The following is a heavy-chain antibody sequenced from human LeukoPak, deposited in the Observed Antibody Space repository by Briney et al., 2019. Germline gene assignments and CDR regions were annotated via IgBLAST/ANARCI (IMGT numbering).Heavy chain of an antibody. CDR3: ARGITMVPYYFDY. CDR1: GGSISSYY. V-gene: IGHV4-59*13. Sequence: SETLSLTCTVSGGSISSYYWSWIQQPPGKGREWIGYIYYSGSTNYSPSLKSRVTISVDTSKNQFSLKLSSVTAADTAVYYCARGITMVPYYFDYWGQGTLVTVSS. D-gene: IGHD3-10*01. CDR2: IYYSGST. J-gene: IGHJ4*02.